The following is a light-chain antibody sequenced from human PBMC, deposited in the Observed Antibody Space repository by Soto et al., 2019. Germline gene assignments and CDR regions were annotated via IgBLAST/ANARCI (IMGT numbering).Light chain of an antibody. CDR3: QQYSNWPPFT. CDR1: QSIASN. V-gene: IGKV3-15*01. J-gene: IGKJ4*01. CDR2: GAS. Sequence: EIVMTQSPATLSVSPGERATLSCRASQSIASNLAWYQQKPDQAPRLLIYGASTRATGVPARFSGSGSGTELTLAIDSLQSEDFAVYYCQQYSNWPPFTFGGGTKVEIK.